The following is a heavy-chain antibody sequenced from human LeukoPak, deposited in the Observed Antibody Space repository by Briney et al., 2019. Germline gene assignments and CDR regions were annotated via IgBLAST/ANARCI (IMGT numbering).Heavy chain of an antibody. CDR3: AGGWYDYVWGTFDY. D-gene: IGHD3-16*01. CDR2: IYYSGST. J-gene: IGHJ4*02. CDR1: GGSISSYY. V-gene: IGHV4-59*08. Sequence: SETLSLTCTVSGGSISSYYWSWIRQPPGKGLEWIGYIYYSGSTNYNPSLKSRVTISVGTSKNQFSLKLSSVTAADTAVYYCAGGWYDYVWGTFDYWGQGTLVTVSS.